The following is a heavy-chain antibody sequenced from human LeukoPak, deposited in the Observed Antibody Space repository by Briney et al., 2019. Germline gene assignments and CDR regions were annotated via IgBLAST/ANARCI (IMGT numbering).Heavy chain of an antibody. J-gene: IGHJ4*02. CDR1: GFTFSSYA. Sequence: PGGSLRDSRAASGFTFSSYAMNWVRQAPGKGLEWVSSISYSGSTYYADSVKGRFTISRVNSKSTLYLQMNSLRAEDTALYYCAKGSGGVTTTIDHWGQGTLVTAPS. CDR3: AKGSGGVTTTIDH. D-gene: IGHD2-21*02. CDR2: ISYSGST. V-gene: IGHV3-23*01.